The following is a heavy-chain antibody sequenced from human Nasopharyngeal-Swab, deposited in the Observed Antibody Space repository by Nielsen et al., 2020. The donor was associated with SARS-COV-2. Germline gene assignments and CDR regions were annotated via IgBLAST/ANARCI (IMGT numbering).Heavy chain of an antibody. CDR2: GYTSGST. V-gene: IGHV4-4*07. CDR1: GGSISGYF. CDR3: ARSGTTKYGLDV. D-gene: IGHD1-1*01. J-gene: IGHJ6*01. Sequence: ETLSLTCSVSGGSISGYFLSWIRQPAGEGLEWIGRGYTSGSTNYNPSLKSRVTISIDMSKDQFSLELRSVTAADTAFYYCARSGTTKYGLDVQSPGTPVIVSS.